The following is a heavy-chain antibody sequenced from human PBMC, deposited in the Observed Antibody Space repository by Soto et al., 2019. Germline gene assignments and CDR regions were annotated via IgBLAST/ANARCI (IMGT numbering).Heavy chain of an antibody. V-gene: IGHV4-39*01. CDR1: GGSISSSSYY. D-gene: IGHD6-19*01. J-gene: IGHJ6*02. CDR2: IYYSGST. CDR3: ARVSGAVAGTAYYYGMDI. Sequence: PSETLSLTCTVSGGSISSSSYYWGWIRQPLGKGLEWIGSIYYSGSTYNNPSLKSRVTISVDTSKNQFSLKLSSVTAADTAVYYCARVSGAVAGTAYYYGMDIWGQGTTVT.